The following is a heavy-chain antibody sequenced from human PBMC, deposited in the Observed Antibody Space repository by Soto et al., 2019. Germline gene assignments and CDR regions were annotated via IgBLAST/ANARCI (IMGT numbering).Heavy chain of an antibody. V-gene: IGHV4-31*03. Sequence: SETLSLTCTVSGGSISSGGYYWSWIRQHPGKGLEWIGYIYYSGSTYYNPSLKSRVTISVDTSKNQFSLKLSSVTAADTAVYYCARFSRRTLTIFGVVITDAFDIWGQGTMVTVSS. D-gene: IGHD3-3*01. CDR1: GGSISSGGYY. J-gene: IGHJ3*02. CDR2: IYYSGST. CDR3: ARFSRRTLTIFGVVITDAFDI.